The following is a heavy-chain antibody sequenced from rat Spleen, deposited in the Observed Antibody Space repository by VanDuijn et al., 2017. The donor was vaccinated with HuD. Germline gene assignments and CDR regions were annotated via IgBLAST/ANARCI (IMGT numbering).Heavy chain of an antibody. J-gene: IGHJ2*01. CDR2: ISYDGSST. D-gene: IGHD3-1*01. CDR1: GFTFSDYN. Sequence: EVQLVESGGGLVQPGRSLKLSCAASGFTFSDYNMAWVRQAPKKGLEWVATISYDGSSTYYRDSVKGRFTISRDNAKSTLYLQMNSLRSEDTATYYCASAPHWGQGVMVTVSS. CDR3: ASAPH. V-gene: IGHV5-7*01.